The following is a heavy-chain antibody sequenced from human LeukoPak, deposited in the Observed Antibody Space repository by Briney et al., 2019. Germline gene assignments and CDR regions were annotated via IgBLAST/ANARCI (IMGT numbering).Heavy chain of an antibody. J-gene: IGHJ4*02. CDR3: ARHQRGSGWSNFDY. D-gene: IGHD6-19*01. Sequence: NTSETLSLTCSVSGSSISFYYWSWIRQPPGKGLEWIGYIYYSGSTNYNPSLKSRVTISVDTSKNQFSLKLSSVTAADTAVYYCARHQRGSGWSNFDYWGQGALVTVSS. CDR1: GSSISFYY. V-gene: IGHV4-59*08. CDR2: IYYSGST.